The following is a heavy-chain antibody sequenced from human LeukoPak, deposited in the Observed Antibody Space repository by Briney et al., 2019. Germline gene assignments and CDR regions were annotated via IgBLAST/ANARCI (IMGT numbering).Heavy chain of an antibody. Sequence: PGGSLRLSCAASGFTFSSYEMNWVRQAPGKGLEWVANIKQDGSEKYYVDSVKGRFTISRDNAKNSLYLQMNSLRAEDTAVYYCARDSLWFGELDYWGQGTLVTVSS. CDR2: IKQDGSEK. CDR1: GFTFSSYE. CDR3: ARDSLWFGELDY. J-gene: IGHJ4*02. V-gene: IGHV3-7*01. D-gene: IGHD3-10*01.